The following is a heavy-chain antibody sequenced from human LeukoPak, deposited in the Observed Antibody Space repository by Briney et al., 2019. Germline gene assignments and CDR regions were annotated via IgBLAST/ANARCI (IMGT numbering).Heavy chain of an antibody. CDR1: GFSFSNYW. V-gene: IGHV3-74*03. CDR3: ARIRESLGLGAFDT. D-gene: IGHD7-27*01. CDR2: INSDGSTT. J-gene: IGHJ3*02. Sequence: QAGGSLRLSCAASGFSFSNYWMCWVRHAPGKGLVCVSRINSDGSTTTYADSVKGRFTISRDNAKNTLYLQMNSLRAEDSALYYCARIRESLGLGAFDTWGQGTMVTVSS.